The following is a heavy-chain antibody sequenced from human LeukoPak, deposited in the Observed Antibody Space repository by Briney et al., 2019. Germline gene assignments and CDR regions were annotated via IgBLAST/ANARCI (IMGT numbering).Heavy chain of an antibody. Sequence: GGSLRLSCAASGFTFSSYAMSWVRQAPEKGLEWVSAISGSGGSTYYADSVKGRFTISRDNSKNTLYLQMNSLRAEDTAVYYCAKDVSAAGPYYYYYYGMDVWGQGATVTVSS. D-gene: IGHD6-13*01. CDR1: GFTFSSYA. J-gene: IGHJ6*02. CDR3: AKDVSAAGPYYYYYYGMDV. V-gene: IGHV3-23*01. CDR2: ISGSGGST.